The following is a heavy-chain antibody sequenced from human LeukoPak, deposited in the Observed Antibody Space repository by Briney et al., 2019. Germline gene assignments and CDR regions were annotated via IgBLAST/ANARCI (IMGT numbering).Heavy chain of an antibody. J-gene: IGHJ4*02. CDR1: GYTFIDYY. V-gene: IGHV1-2*02. CDR2: INPHSGDT. Sequence: GASVKVSCKASGYTFIDYYMHWVRQAPGQGLEWMGWINPHSGDTNYAQKFQGRATMTRDTSISTAYMELSSLRSDDTAVYYCASISHVWSGYYTVHHDYWGQGTLVTVSS. D-gene: IGHD3-3*02. CDR3: ASISHVWSGYYTVHHDY.